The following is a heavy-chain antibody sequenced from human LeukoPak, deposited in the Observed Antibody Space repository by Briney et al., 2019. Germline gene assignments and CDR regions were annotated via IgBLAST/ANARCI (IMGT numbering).Heavy chain of an antibody. CDR2: IYHSGSS. D-gene: IGHD6-13*01. V-gene: IGHV4-38-2*02. J-gene: IGHJ4*02. Sequence: SETLSLPCTVSSDSITNSYYWGWIRQPPGKGLEWIGSIYHSGSSYYNPSLKSRVTISIDTSKNQFSLELNSVTAADTAVYYCARDGQQLGHDYWGQGTLVTVSP. CDR1: SDSITNSYY. CDR3: ARDGQQLGHDY.